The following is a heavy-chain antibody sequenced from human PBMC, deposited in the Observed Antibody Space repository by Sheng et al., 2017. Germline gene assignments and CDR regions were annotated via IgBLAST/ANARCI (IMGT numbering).Heavy chain of an antibody. CDR1: GYTFTSYY. J-gene: IGHJ4*02. D-gene: IGHD6-19*01. CDR3: RAGGTPKNSSGWYGYFDY. CDR2: INPSGGST. Sequence: QVQLVQSGAEVKKPGAPVKVSCKASGYTFTSYYMHWVRQAPGQGLEWMGIINPSGGSTSYAQKFQGRVTMTRDTSTSTVYMELSSLRSEDTAVYYCRAGGTPKNSSGWYGYFDYWGQGTLVT. V-gene: IGHV1-46*01.